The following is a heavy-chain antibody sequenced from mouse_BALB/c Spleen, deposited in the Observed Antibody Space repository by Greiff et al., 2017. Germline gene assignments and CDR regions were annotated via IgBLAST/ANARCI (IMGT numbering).Heavy chain of an antibody. CDR2: INPGSGGT. V-gene: IGHV1-54*01. D-gene: IGHD2-3*01. J-gene: IGHJ3*01. Sequence: QVQLKQSGAELVRPGTSVKVSCKASGYAFTNYLIEWVKQRPGQGLEWIGVINPGSGGTNYNEKFKGKATLTADKSSSTAYMQLSSLTSDDSAVYFCARDGYYEKFAYWGQGTLVTVSA. CDR1: GYAFTNYL. CDR3: ARDGYYEKFAY.